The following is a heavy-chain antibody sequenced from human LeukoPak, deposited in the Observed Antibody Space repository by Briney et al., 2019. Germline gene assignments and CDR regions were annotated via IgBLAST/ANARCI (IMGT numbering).Heavy chain of an antibody. CDR2: SYSDSNT. Sequence: PGGSLRLSCTASGFTVSNNYTSWVRQAPGKGLEWVSISYSDSNTNYADSVKGRFTISRDTSQNTLSLQMNSLRAEDTAVYYCVRKNRDFNAAFDIWGQGTVVTVSS. CDR3: VRKNRDFNAAFDI. CDR1: GFTVSNNY. D-gene: IGHD1-14*01. J-gene: IGHJ3*02. V-gene: IGHV3-53*01.